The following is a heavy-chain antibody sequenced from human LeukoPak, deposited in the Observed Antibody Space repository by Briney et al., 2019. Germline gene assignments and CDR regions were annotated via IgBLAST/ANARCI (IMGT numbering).Heavy chain of an antibody. V-gene: IGHV3-7*05. CDR1: GFTVSSYW. CDR2: IKQDGSAK. J-gene: IGHJ4*02. D-gene: IGHD2-15*01. Sequence: GGSLRLSCAASGFTVSSYWMTWVRQAPGKGLEWVANIKQDGSAKYYADSVKGRFTISRDNAKNSLFLQMNSLRVEDTAVYYCAGGQGWLLDYWGQGTLVTVSS. CDR3: AGGQGWLLDY.